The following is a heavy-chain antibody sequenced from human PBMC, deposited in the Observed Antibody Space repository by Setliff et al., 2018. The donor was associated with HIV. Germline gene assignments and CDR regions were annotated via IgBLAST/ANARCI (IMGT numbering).Heavy chain of an antibody. CDR2: IFPGDSET. CDR1: GYSFPNDW. Sequence: GESLKISCKDSGYSFPNDWIGWVRQMPGRGLEWVAIIFPGDSETRYSPSFEGQVTISADRSINTVYLQWSSLRASDTAIYYCTRHPLRPGIAGYFYFVDVWGTGTTVTVSS. V-gene: IGHV5-51*01. D-gene: IGHD3-9*01. J-gene: IGHJ6*03. CDR3: TRHPLRPGIAGYFYFVDV.